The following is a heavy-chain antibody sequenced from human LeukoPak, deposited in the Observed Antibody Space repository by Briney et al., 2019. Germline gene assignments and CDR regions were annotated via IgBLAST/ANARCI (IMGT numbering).Heavy chain of an antibody. V-gene: IGHV3-21*04. J-gene: IGHJ4*02. CDR1: GFTFSSYS. CDR2: ISSSSSYI. D-gene: IGHD3-16*01. CDR3: ARGIYDSVGLYFDL. Sequence: GGSLRLSCAASGFTFSSYSMNWVRQAPGKGLEWVSSISSSSSYIYYADSVKGRFTISRDNAKNSLYLQMNSLRAEDTAVYYCARGIYDSVGLYFDLWGQGTLVTVSS.